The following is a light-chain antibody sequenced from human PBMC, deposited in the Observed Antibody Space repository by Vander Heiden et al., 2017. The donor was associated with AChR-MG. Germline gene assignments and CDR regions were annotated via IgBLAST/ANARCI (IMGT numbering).Light chain of an antibody. Sequence: SSVVTQPPSLSVAPGQTARIPCAGNNIASKSVHCYQQKPGRAAALVVYDDRARRSGILERFSGANSGNMATLIISRVEAGDEDDYYCQVWDSRSDHSVVFGGGTKLTVL. J-gene: IGLJ2*01. CDR1: NIASKS. CDR3: QVWDSRSDHSVV. V-gene: IGLV3-21*02. CDR2: DDR.